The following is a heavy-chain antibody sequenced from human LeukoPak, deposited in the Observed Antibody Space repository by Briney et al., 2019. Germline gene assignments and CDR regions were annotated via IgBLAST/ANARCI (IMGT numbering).Heavy chain of an antibody. CDR1: GGTFSSYA. CDR2: IIPIFGTA. J-gene: IGHJ4*02. D-gene: IGHD6-13*01. V-gene: IGHV1-69*06. Sequence: RASVKVSCKASGGTFSSYAISWVRQAPGQGLEWMGGIIPIFGTANYAQKFQGRVTITADKSTSTAYMELSTLRSEDTAVYYCARDGAAAAAGYWGQGTLVTVSS. CDR3: ARDGAAAAAGY.